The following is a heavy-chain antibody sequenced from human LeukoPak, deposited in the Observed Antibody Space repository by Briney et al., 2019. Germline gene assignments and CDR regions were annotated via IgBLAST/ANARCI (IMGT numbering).Heavy chain of an antibody. D-gene: IGHD1-26*01. V-gene: IGHV3-30*18. CDR1: GFTFSSYG. Sequence: GGSLRLSCAASGFTFSSYGMHWVRQAPGKGLEWVAVINHDGSNKYYADSVKGRFTISRDNSKNTLYLQMNSLRAEDTAVYYCAKDLVGWEREEGPIDHWGQGTLVTVSS. CDR2: INHDGSNK. CDR3: AKDLVGWEREEGPIDH. J-gene: IGHJ5*02.